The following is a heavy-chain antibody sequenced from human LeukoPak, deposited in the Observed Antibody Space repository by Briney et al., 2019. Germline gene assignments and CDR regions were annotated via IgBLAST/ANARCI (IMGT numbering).Heavy chain of an antibody. CDR1: GGSFSGYY. CDR3: ARSAQGVVDY. D-gene: IGHD2-15*01. V-gene: IGHV4-34*01. J-gene: IGHJ4*02. Sequence: SETLSLTCAVCGGSFSGYYWSWIRQPPGKGLEWIGEINHSGSTNYNPSLKSRVTISVDTSKNQFSLKLSSVTAADTAVYYCARSAQGVVDYWGQGTLVTVSS. CDR2: INHSGST.